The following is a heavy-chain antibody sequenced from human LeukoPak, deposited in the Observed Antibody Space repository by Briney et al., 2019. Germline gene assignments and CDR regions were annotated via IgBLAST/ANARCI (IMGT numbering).Heavy chain of an antibody. CDR1: GGSISSSSYY. CDR2: IYYSGST. Sequence: SQTLSLTCTVSGGSISSSSYYWGWIRQPPGKGLEWIGSIYYSGSTYYNPSLKSRVTISVDTSKNQFSLKLSSVTAADTAVYYCARLSGYSYYFDYWGQGTLVTVSS. V-gene: IGHV4-39*01. CDR3: ARLSGYSYYFDY. J-gene: IGHJ4*02. D-gene: IGHD3-22*01.